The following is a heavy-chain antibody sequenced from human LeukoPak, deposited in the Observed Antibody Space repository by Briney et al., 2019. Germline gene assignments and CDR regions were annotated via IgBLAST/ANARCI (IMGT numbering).Heavy chain of an antibody. D-gene: IGHD3-9*01. CDR3: ARWNVYYDILTGGHFDY. V-gene: IGHV1-69*05. CDR1: GGTFSSYA. CDR2: IIPIFGTA. J-gene: IGHJ4*02. Sequence: ASVKVSCKASGGTFSSYAISWVRQAPGQGLEWMGGIIPIFGTANYAQKFQGRVTITTDESTSTAYMELSSLGSEDTAVYYCARWNVYYDILTGGHFDYWGQGTLVTVSS.